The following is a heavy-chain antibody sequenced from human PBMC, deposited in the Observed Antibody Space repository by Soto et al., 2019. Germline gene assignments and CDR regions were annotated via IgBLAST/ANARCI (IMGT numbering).Heavy chain of an antibody. CDR2: IYPGDSDT. J-gene: IGHJ3*02. V-gene: IGHV5-51*01. Sequence: PGESLKISCKFSVYSFTSYWIGWVRQMPGKGLEWMGIIYPGDSDTRYSPSFQGHVTISADKSFTTAYLQWSSLKASDTAMYYCAQSPRLTEAFDIWGQGTVVTVSS. CDR3: AQSPRLTEAFDI. CDR1: VYSFTSYW.